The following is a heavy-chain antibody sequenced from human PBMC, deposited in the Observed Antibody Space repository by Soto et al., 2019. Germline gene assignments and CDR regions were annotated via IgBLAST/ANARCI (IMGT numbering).Heavy chain of an antibody. J-gene: IGHJ5*02. Sequence: SGPTLVNPTQTLTLTCTFSGVSFSTSGGGVGWIRQPPGKALEWLALIYWDDDERYSPSLKSRLTITRDTSKNQVVLKMTNMDPVDTATYYCAHTIGLNNWFDPWGQGILVTVSS. CDR3: AHTIGLNNWFDP. D-gene: IGHD3-16*01. V-gene: IGHV2-5*02. CDR1: GVSFSTSGGG. CDR2: IYWDDDE.